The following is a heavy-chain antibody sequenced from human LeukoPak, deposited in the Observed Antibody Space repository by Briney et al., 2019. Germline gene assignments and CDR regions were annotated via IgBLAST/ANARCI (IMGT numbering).Heavy chain of an antibody. CDR1: GGSISSSAYH. V-gene: IGHV4-39*01. D-gene: IGHD2-15*01. CDR3: ARLWSTSCKGGSCPHQPNY. CDR2: INYGENT. Sequence: SETLSLTCTVSGGSISSSAYHWGWIRQPPGKGLEWIGTINYGENTYYNLSLKSRVIIFLDTSKNQFSLKLSSVTAADTAVYYCARLWSTSCKGGSCPHQPNYWGQGTRVTVPS. J-gene: IGHJ4*02.